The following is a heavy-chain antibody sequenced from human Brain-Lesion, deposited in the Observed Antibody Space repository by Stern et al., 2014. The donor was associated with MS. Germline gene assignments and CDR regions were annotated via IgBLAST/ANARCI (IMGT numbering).Heavy chain of an antibody. D-gene: IGHD5-18*01. CDR1: GGTFGTYP. CDR3: AKDGPALVTNWFDP. CDR2: IITIFGSP. J-gene: IGHJ5*02. V-gene: IGHV1-69*06. Sequence: QVQLVQSGPEVKKPGYSVQVSCKASGGTFGTYPITWLRQAPGQGLEWMGRIITIFGSPNYAQKFQGRVTITADRSTTTVYMKLSSLKSDDAAVYYCAKDGPALVTNWFDPWGRGTLVTVSS.